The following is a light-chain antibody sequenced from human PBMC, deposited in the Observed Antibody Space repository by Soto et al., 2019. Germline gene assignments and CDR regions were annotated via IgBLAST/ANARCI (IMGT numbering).Light chain of an antibody. CDR1: LFIANH. CDR3: QQRGNWPPTWT. V-gene: IGKV3-11*01. Sequence: IVVTQSPATLSLSPGERVTFSCQASLFIANHLAWYQHKPGQSPRLLIHAASIRATGIPARFSGSWSGTDFTLTINGLEPEASAVYYCQQRGNWPPTWTFGQGTKVDIK. J-gene: IGKJ1*01. CDR2: AAS.